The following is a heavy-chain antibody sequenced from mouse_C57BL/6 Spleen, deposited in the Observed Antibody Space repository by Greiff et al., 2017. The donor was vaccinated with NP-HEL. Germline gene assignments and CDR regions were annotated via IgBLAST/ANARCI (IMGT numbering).Heavy chain of an antibody. V-gene: IGHV1-36*01. J-gene: IGHJ3*01. CDR2: VYPYNGGT. D-gene: IGHD3-2*02. Sequence: EVKLVESGPVLVKPGPSVKISCKASGFTFTDYYMHWVKQSHGKSLEWIGLVYPYNGGTSYNQKFKGKATLTVDTSSSTAYMELNSLTSEDSAVYYCARSDSSGQAWFAYWGQGTLVTVSA. CDR1: GFTFTDYY. CDR3: ARSDSSGQAWFAY.